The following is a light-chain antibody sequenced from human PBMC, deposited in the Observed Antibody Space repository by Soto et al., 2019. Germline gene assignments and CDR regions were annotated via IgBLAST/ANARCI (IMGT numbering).Light chain of an antibody. CDR3: GSYASSSTLYV. J-gene: IGLJ1*01. V-gene: IGLV2-14*01. CDR1: SSDVGGYNY. Sequence: QSVLTQPASVSGSPGQSITISCTGTSSDVGGYNYVSWYQQHSSKAPKLMIYDVSNRPSGVSNRFSGSKSGNTASLTISGLQAEDEADYYCGSYASSSTLYVFRTGTKLTVL. CDR2: DVS.